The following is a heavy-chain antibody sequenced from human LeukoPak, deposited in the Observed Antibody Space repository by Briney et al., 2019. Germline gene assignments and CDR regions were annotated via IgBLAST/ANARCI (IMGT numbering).Heavy chain of an antibody. Sequence: GGSLRLSCAASGFTFSSYGMHWVRQAPGKGLEWVAVIWYDGSNKYYADSVKGRFTISRDNSKNTLYLQMNSLRAEDTAVYYCARTEGANVGYFDYWGQGTLVTVSS. CDR1: GFTFSSYG. V-gene: IGHV3-33*01. J-gene: IGHJ4*02. CDR2: IWYDGSNK. D-gene: IGHD3-10*02. CDR3: ARTEGANVGYFDY.